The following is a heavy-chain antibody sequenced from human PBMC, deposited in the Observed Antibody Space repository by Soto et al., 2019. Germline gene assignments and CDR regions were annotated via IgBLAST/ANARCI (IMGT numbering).Heavy chain of an antibody. CDR1: GFSLSPRAVG. Sequence: SGPTLVNPTQPLTLACTFSGFSLSPRAVGVGWIRQPPGKALEWLALIYWNDDKRYSPSLKNRLTITKDTAKNHVVLTMTNMDPVDTATYYCSHRHELGSFDIWGQGTKVTVSS. D-gene: IGHD1-26*01. CDR2: IYWNDDK. CDR3: SHRHELGSFDI. V-gene: IGHV2-5*01. J-gene: IGHJ3*02.